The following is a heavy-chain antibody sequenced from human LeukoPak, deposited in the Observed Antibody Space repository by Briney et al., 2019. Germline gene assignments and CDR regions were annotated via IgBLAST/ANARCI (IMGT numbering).Heavy chain of an antibody. CDR2: IKQYGSEK. CDR1: GFTFSSYW. D-gene: IGHD3-9*01. CDR3: ARDYTYYDILTGYSTNYYFDY. Sequence: GGSLRLSCAASGFTFSSYWMSWVRQAPGKGLEWVANIKQYGSEKYYVDSVKGRFTISRDNAKNSLYLQMNSLRAEDTAVYYCARDYTYYDILTGYSTNYYFDYWGQGTLVTVSS. V-gene: IGHV3-7*01. J-gene: IGHJ4*02.